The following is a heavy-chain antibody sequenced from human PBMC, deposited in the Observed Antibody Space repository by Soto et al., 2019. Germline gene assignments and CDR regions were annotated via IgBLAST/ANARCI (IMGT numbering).Heavy chain of an antibody. D-gene: IGHD6-13*01. Sequence: SETLSLTCAVSGYSISSGYYWSWIRQPPGKGLEWIGEINHSGSTNYNPSLKSRVTISVDTSKNQFSLKLSSVTAADTAVYYCARGTPEPYSSSWYYFDYWGQGTLVTVSS. CDR2: INHSGST. CDR3: ARGTPEPYSSSWYYFDY. J-gene: IGHJ4*02. V-gene: IGHV4-34*01. CDR1: GYSISSGYY.